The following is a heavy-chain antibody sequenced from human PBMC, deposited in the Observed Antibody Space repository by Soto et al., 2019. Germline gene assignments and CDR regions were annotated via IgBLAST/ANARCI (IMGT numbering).Heavy chain of an antibody. CDR3: ARGFDRFDYSSSPHYFDY. CDR1: GGTFSSYA. V-gene: IGHV1-69*06. D-gene: IGHD6-6*01. CDR2: IIPIFGTA. J-gene: IGHJ4*02. Sequence: ASVKVSCKASGGTFSSYAISWVRQAPGQGLEWMGGIIPIFGTANYAQKFQGRVTITADKSTSTAYMELSSLGSEDTAVYYCARGFDRFDYSSSPHYFDYWGQGTLVTVSS.